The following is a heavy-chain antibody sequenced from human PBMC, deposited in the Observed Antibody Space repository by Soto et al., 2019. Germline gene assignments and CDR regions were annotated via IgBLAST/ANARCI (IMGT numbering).Heavy chain of an antibody. CDR2: INSDGSST. J-gene: IGHJ4*02. V-gene: IGHV3-74*01. CDR1: GFTFSSYA. CDR3: ARNVDSGSGRLLPDY. Sequence: GGSLRLSCAASGFTFSSYAMHWVRQAPGKGLVWVSRINSDGSSTSYADSVKGRFTISRDNAKNTLYLQMNSLRAEDTAVYYCARNVDSGSGRLLPDYWGQGTLVTVSS. D-gene: IGHD2-15*01.